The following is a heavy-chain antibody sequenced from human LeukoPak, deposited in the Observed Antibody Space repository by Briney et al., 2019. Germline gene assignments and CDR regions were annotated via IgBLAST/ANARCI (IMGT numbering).Heavy chain of an antibody. V-gene: IGHV4-4*07. CDR2: LHASESTP. D-gene: IGHD3-22*01. Sequence: SETLSLTCAVSGAYISNYYWTWVRQPAAQGLEWIGRLHASESTPIYNPSLKSRVTMSIDTSKDQFSLTLTSVTAADSAVYFCASLSSGAGFDVWGKGTVVTVSS. J-gene: IGHJ3*01. CDR1: GAYISNYY. CDR3: ASLSSGAGFDV.